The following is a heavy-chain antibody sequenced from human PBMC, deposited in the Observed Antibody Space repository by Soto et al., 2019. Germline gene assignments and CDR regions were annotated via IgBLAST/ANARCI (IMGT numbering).Heavy chain of an antibody. J-gene: IGHJ4*02. CDR1: GGSFSGYY. D-gene: IGHD5-12*01. CDR2: INHSGST. V-gene: IGHV4-34*01. CDR3: AREGNLGRWLQPLDF. Sequence: SETLSLTCAVYGGSFSGYYWSWIRQPPGKGLEWIGEINHSGSTNYNPSLESRLTISIDTSKNQFSLKLISVTAADTAKYFCAREGNLGRWLQPLDFWGQGTLVTVSS.